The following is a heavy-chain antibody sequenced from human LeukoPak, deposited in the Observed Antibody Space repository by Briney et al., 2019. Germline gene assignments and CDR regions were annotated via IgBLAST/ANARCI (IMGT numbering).Heavy chain of an antibody. CDR2: INHSGST. J-gene: IGHJ4*02. D-gene: IGHD6-19*01. V-gene: IGHV4-34*01. CDR1: GGSFSGYY. Sequence: SETLSLTCAVYGGSFSGYYWSWIRQPPGKGLEWIGEINHSGSTNYNPSFKSRVTISVDTSKNQFSLKLSSVTAADTAVYYCARGLAVAGTGDYWGQGTLVTVSS. CDR3: ARGLAVAGTGDY.